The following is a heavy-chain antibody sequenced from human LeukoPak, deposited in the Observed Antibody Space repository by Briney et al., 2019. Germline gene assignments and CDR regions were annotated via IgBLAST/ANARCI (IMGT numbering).Heavy chain of an antibody. J-gene: IGHJ6*04. D-gene: IGHD3-10*01. CDR1: GMTFSSYG. CDR3: ARDYGSGMDV. V-gene: IGHV3-33*01. Sequence: GGSLTLSCAPFGMTFSSYGMHWVRQTPGKGLEWVAIIWYDGSDKYYADSVKGRFTISRDSYKNTLYLQMNSLRGEDTAVYYCARDYGSGMDVWGKGTMVTVSS. CDR2: IWYDGSDK.